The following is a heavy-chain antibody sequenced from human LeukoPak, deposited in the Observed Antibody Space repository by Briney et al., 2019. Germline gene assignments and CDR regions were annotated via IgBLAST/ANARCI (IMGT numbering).Heavy chain of an antibody. CDR2: VYISGST. CDR1: GGSISSYY. Sequence: SETLSPTCTVSGGSISSYYWSWIRQPAGKGLEWLGRVYISGSTNYNPSLKSRLTISVDKSKNQFSLKLSSVTAADTAVYYCARGNWFDPWGQGTLVTVSS. V-gene: IGHV4-4*07. CDR3: ARGNWFDP. J-gene: IGHJ5*02.